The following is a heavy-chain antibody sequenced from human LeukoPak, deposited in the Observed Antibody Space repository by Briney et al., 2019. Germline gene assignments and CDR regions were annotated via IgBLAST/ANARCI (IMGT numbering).Heavy chain of an antibody. D-gene: IGHD6-19*01. CDR3: ASSPRIAVAKI. CDR2: IYSGGST. CDR1: GFTVSSNY. V-gene: IGHV3-66*01. J-gene: IGHJ3*02. Sequence: PGGSLRLSCAASGFTVSSNYMSWVRQAPGKGLEWVSVIYSGGSTYYADSVKGRFTISRDNSKNTLYLQMNSLRAEDTAVYYCASSPRIAVAKIWGQGTMVTVSS.